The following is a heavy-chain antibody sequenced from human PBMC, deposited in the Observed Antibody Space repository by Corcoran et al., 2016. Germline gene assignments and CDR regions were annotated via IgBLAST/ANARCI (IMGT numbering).Heavy chain of an antibody. CDR3: ARDYYGDYWRLGANNWFDP. Sequence: QVQLVESGGGVVQPGRSLRLSCAASGFTFSSYGMHWVRQAPGKGLEWVAVIWYDGSNKYYADSVKGRFTISRDNSKNTLYLQMNSLRAEDTAVYYWARDYYGDYWRLGANNWFDPWGQGTLVTVSS. V-gene: IGHV3-33*01. CDR1: GFTFSSYG. CDR2: IWYDGSNK. J-gene: IGHJ5*02. D-gene: IGHD4-17*01.